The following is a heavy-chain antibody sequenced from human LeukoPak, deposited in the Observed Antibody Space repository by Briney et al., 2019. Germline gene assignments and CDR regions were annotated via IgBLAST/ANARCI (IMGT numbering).Heavy chain of an antibody. V-gene: IGHV3-11*04. CDR2: ISSSGSSI. D-gene: IGHD6-13*01. J-gene: IGHJ4*02. CDR3: ATSITAAGIIDY. CDR1: GFTFSDYY. Sequence: PGGSLRLSYAASGFTFSDYYMSWIRQAPGKGLEWVSYISSSGSSIFYADSVKGRFTISRDNAKNSLYLQMNSLRAEDTAVYYCATSITAAGIIDYWGQGTLVTVSS.